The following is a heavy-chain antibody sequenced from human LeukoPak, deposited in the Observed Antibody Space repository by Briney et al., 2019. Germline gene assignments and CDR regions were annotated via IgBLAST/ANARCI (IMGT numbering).Heavy chain of an antibody. Sequence: PGGSLRLSCATSGFTFSSYAMSWVRQTPGKGLEWVSNGGSGGSKYYADSVKGRFTISRDNSKSTVYLQMNSLTAEDTAVYYCAKNRGRYYYSYYMDVWGKGTTVIVSS. D-gene: IGHD1-14*01. CDR3: AKNRGRYYYSYYMDV. CDR2: NGGSGGSK. V-gene: IGHV3-23*01. CDR1: GFTFSSYA. J-gene: IGHJ6*03.